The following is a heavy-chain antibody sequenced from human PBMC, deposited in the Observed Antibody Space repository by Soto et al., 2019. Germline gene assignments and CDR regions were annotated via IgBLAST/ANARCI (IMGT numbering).Heavy chain of an antibody. CDR1: GFTFSSYA. CDR2: ISGSGGST. D-gene: IGHD6-13*01. J-gene: IGHJ6*02. CDR3: AKDVAAAGDSHYYYGMDV. Sequence: PGGSLRLSCAASGFTFSSYAMSWVRQAPGKGLEWVSAISGSGGSTYYADSVKGRFTISRDNSRNTLYLQMNSLRAEDTAVYYCAKDVAAAGDSHYYYGMDVWGQGTTVTVSS. V-gene: IGHV3-23*01.